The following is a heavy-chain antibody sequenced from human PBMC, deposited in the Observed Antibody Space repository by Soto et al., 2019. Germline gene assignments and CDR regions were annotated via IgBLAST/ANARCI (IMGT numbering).Heavy chain of an antibody. CDR3: ASAYCSGGCPDDAFDI. J-gene: IGHJ3*02. V-gene: IGHV1-8*01. D-gene: IGHD2-21*02. Sequence: GASVKVSCKASGYTFTSYDINWVRQATGQGLEWMGWMNPNSGNTGYAQKFQGRVTMTRNTSISTAYMELSRLRSDDTAVYYCASAYCSGGCPDDAFDIWGQGTMVTVSS. CDR2: MNPNSGNT. CDR1: GYTFTSYD.